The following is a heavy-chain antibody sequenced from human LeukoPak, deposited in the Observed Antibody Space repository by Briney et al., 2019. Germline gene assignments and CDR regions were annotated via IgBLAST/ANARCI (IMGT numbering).Heavy chain of an antibody. CDR3: ARVITGTYDAFDI. CDR1: GGSISSYY. D-gene: IGHD1-20*01. V-gene: IGHV4-59*01. J-gene: IGHJ3*02. Sequence: SETLSLTCTVSGGSISSYYWSWIRQPPGKGLEWIGYIYYSGSTNYNPSLKSRVTISVDTSKNQFSLRLSSVTAADTAVYYCARVITGTYDAFDIWGQGTMVTVSS. CDR2: IYYSGST.